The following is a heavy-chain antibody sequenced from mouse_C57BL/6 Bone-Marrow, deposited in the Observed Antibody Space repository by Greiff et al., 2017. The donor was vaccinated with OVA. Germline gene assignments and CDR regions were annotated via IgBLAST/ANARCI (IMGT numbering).Heavy chain of an antibody. Sequence: EVQGVESGGGLVQPGESLTLSCESNEYEFPSHDMSWVRKTPEKRLELVAAINSDGGSTYYPDTMERRFIISRANTKKTLYLQMSSLRSEDTALYDGARHYDGSSHWYFDVWGTGTTVTVSS. V-gene: IGHV5-2*01. CDR3: ARHYDGSSHWYFDV. CDR2: INSDGGST. J-gene: IGHJ1*03. CDR1: EYEFPSHD. D-gene: IGHD1-1*01.